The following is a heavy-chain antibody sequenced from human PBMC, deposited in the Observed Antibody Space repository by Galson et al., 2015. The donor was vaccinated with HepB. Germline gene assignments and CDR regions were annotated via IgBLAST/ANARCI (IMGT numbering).Heavy chain of an antibody. Sequence: SLRLSCAASGFTFSDYYMSWIRQAPGKGLEWVSYISSSGSTIYYADSVKGRFTISRDNAKNSLYLQMNSLRTEDTALYYCARQTLSDYFDYWGQGTLVTVSS. V-gene: IGHV3-11*01. J-gene: IGHJ4*02. CDR1: GFTFSDYY. CDR3: ARQTLSDYFDY. D-gene: IGHD3-10*01. CDR2: ISSSGSTI.